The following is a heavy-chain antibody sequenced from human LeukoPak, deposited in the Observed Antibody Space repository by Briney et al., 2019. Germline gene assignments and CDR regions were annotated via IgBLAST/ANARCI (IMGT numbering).Heavy chain of an antibody. CDR2: IYHSGST. Sequence: PSETLSLTCAVSGGSISSGGYSWSWIRQPPGKGLEWIGYIYHSGSTYYNPSLKSRVTISVDRSKNQFSLKLSSVTAADTAVYYCAREGEGSSGYNLDDAFDIWGQGTMVTVSS. D-gene: IGHD3-22*01. CDR1: GGSISSGGYS. CDR3: AREGEGSSGYNLDDAFDI. V-gene: IGHV4-30-2*01. J-gene: IGHJ3*02.